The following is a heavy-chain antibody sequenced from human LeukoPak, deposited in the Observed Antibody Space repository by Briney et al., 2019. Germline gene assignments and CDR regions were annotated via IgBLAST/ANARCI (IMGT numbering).Heavy chain of an antibody. D-gene: IGHD3-10*01. J-gene: IGHJ4*02. V-gene: IGHV3-48*02. CDR1: GFTFSSYS. CDR3: ARDPGYYGSGSQYFDY. CDR2: ISSSSTI. Sequence: PGGSLRLSCAASGFTFSSYSMNWVRQAPGKGLEWVSYISSSSTIYYADSVKGRFTISRDNAKNSLYLQMNSLRDEDTAVYYCARDPGYYGSGSQYFDYWGQGTLVTVSS.